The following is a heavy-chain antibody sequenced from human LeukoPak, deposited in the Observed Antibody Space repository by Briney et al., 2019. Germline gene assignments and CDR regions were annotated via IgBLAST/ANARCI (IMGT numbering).Heavy chain of an antibody. CDR1: GFTFSNYA. Sequence: PGGSLRLSCAASGFTFSNYAMSWVRQAPGKGLEWVSVISNSGGSTYYADSVKGRFTISRDNSKNTLYLQMNSLGAEDTALYYCAKHLRNGVYLGFDSWGQGTLVTVSS. V-gene: IGHV3-23*01. CDR2: ISNSGGST. J-gene: IGHJ4*02. D-gene: IGHD2/OR15-2a*01. CDR3: AKHLRNGVYLGFDS.